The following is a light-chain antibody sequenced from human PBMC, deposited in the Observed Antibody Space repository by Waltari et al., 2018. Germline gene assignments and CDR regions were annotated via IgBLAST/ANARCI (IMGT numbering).Light chain of an antibody. Sequence: IVMTQSPLSLPVTPGEPASISCRSSQSLLHTNGNNFLSWYLQKPGQSPQLLIYLGSNRASGVPDRFSGSGSGTDFTLKIGRVEAEDVGLYYCMQALQSPLSFGQGTKLEIK. CDR3: MQALQSPLS. J-gene: IGKJ2*03. V-gene: IGKV2-28*01. CDR1: QSLLHTNGNNF. CDR2: LGS.